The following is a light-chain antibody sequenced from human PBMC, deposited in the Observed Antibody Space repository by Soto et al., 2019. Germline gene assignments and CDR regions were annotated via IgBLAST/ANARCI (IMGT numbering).Light chain of an antibody. CDR1: QSVSDK. Sequence: EIRMKQSPSTVSVSPRERATLSCRASQSVSDKLAWYQQKPGQAPRLLIYHASARATGIPARFSGSGSGTEFTLTISGLQSEDFAVYYCQQYNTWPLWTFGQGTKVDIK. J-gene: IGKJ1*01. CDR3: QQYNTWPLWT. V-gene: IGKV3-15*01. CDR2: HAS.